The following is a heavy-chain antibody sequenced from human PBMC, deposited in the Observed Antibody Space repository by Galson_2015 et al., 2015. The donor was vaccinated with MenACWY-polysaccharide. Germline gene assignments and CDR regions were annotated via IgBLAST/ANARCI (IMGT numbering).Heavy chain of an antibody. J-gene: IGHJ4*02. Sequence: SLRLSCAASGFSPSNYAMHWVRQAPGKGLEWVSELGVSGRTNYADSVKGRFTISRDNSKNTVFLQMNSLRAEDTAVYYCVKMGGQELANYYFNKWGQGTLVTVSS. CDR3: VKMGGQELANYYFNK. D-gene: IGHD6-13*01. V-gene: IGHV3-23*01. CDR2: LGVSGRT. CDR1: GFSPSNYA.